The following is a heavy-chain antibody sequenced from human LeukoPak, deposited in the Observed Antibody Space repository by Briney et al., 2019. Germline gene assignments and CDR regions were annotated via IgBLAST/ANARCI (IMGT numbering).Heavy chain of an antibody. Sequence: ASVKVSCKASGYTFTGYYMHWVRQAPGQGLEWMGWINPNSGGTNYAQKFRGRVTMTRDTSISTAYMELSRLRSDDTAVYYCARGPDTAMVTYGMDVWGQGTTVTVSS. V-gene: IGHV1-2*02. J-gene: IGHJ6*02. D-gene: IGHD5-18*01. CDR1: GYTFTGYY. CDR2: INPNSGGT. CDR3: ARGPDTAMVTYGMDV.